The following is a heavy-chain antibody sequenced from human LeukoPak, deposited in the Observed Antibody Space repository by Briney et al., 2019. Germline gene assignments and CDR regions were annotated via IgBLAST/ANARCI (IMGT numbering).Heavy chain of an antibody. V-gene: IGHV1-2*02. J-gene: IGHJ4*02. D-gene: IGHD6-13*01. CDR3: ARDRVVSSWYFPDY. Sequence: ASVKVSCKASGYTFTGYYMHWVRQAPGQGLEWMGWINPNSGGTNYAQKFQGRVTMTRDTSIGTAYMELSRLRSDDTAVYYCARDRVVSSWYFPDYWGQGTLVTVSS. CDR2: INPNSGGT. CDR1: GYTFTGYY.